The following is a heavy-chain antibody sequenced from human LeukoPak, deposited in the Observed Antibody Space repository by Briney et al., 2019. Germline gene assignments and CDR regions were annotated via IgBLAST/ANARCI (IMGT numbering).Heavy chain of an antibody. J-gene: IGHJ4*02. CDR1: GFTFSSYA. Sequence: GGSLRLSCAASGFTFSSYAMSWVRQAPGKALEWVSAISGSGGSTYYAHSVKGQFTISRDNSKNTLYLQMNSRRAEDTAVYYCAKDYGPLSSYWGQGILVTVSS. CDR2: ISGSGGST. D-gene: IGHD4-17*01. V-gene: IGHV3-23*01. CDR3: AKDYGPLSSY.